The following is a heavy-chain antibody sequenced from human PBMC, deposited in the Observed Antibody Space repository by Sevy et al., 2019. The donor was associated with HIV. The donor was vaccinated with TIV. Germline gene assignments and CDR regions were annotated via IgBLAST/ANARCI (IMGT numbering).Heavy chain of an antibody. CDR3: ARSTTVVTPSPFDY. D-gene: IGHD4-17*01. J-gene: IGHJ4*02. Sequence: GGSLRLSCAASGFTFSSYSMNWVRQAPGKGLEWVSYISSSSSTIYYADSVKGRFTISRDNAKNSLYLQMNSLRAEDTAVYYCARSTTVVTPSPFDYWGQGTLVTVSS. V-gene: IGHV3-48*01. CDR1: GFTFSSYS. CDR2: ISSSSSTI.